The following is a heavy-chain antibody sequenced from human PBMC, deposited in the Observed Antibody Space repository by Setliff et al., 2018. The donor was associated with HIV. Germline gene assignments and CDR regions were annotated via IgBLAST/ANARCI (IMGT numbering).Heavy chain of an antibody. D-gene: IGHD3-10*01. CDR1: DVSIRSSDYY. V-gene: IGHV4-39*01. Sequence: SETLSLTCTVSDVSIRSSDYYWGWIRQPPGKGLEWIGSIFYSGRAFYNPSLKSRVTMSVDTSKNQFSLKVNSVTAADTAVFYCARHRVITGSFDSWSQGPRSPSP. J-gene: IGHJ4*02. CDR3: ARHRVITGSFDS. CDR2: IFYSGRA.